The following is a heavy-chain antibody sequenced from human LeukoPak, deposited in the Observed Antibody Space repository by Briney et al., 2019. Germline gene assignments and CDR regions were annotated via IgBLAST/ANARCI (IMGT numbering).Heavy chain of an antibody. D-gene: IGHD3-22*01. CDR1: GFTFSTYW. CDR3: ARGDYYDSSGYYVWDAFDI. J-gene: IGHJ3*02. Sequence: GGSLRLSCAASGFTFSTYWMNWVRQAPGKGLEWVANIKQDGSEKYYVDSVKGRFTVSRDNAKNSLYLQMNSLRAEDTAVYYCARGDYYDSSGYYVWDAFDIWGQGTMVTVSS. V-gene: IGHV3-7*03. CDR2: IKQDGSEK.